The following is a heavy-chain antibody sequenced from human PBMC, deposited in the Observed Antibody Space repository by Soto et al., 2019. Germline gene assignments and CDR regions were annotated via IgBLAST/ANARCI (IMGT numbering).Heavy chain of an antibody. CDR3: VRILVAPTFEGFH. Sequence: PGGSLRLSCAASGFTLSSYSMNWVRQAPGKGLEWVSSISSSGIYIYYADSVKGRFTISRDNAKNSLYLQMNNLRAEDTAVYYCVRILVAPTFEGFHWGQGTLVTVSS. V-gene: IGHV3-21*01. D-gene: IGHD3-22*01. CDR2: ISSSGIYI. J-gene: IGHJ4*02. CDR1: GFTLSSYS.